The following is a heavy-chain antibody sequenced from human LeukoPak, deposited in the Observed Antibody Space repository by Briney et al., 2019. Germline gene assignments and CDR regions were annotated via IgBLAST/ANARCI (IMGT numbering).Heavy chain of an antibody. J-gene: IGHJ6*02. CDR2: ISSVSRTI. V-gene: IGHV3-48*02. CDR1: GFTFRADS. Sequence: PGGSLRLSCVASGFTFRADSTNWVRQAPGKGLEWVAYISSVSRTIYYADSVKGRFTISRDNAQNSLYLQMSSLRDEDTAVYYCARDICISTSCSYGMDVWGQGTTVTVSS. CDR3: ARDICISTSCSYGMDV. D-gene: IGHD2-2*01.